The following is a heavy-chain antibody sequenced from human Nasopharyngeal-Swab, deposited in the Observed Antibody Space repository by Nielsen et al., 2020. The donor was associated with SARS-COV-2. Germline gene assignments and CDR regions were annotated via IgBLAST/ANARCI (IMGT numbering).Heavy chain of an antibody. Sequence: GESLKISCAASGFTFSSYAMSWVRQAPGKGLEWVSAISGSGGSPYYADSVRGRFTISRDNSKNTLYLQMNSLRAEDTAVYYCAKDPDGDYGGNWFDPWGQGTLVTVSS. V-gene: IGHV3-23*01. D-gene: IGHD4-17*01. CDR3: AKDPDGDYGGNWFDP. J-gene: IGHJ5*02. CDR1: GFTFSSYA. CDR2: ISGSGGSP.